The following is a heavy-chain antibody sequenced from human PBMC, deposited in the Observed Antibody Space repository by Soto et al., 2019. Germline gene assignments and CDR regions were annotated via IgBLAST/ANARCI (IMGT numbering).Heavy chain of an antibody. Sequence: QITLKESGPTLVKPTQTLTLTCTFSGFSLSTSGVGVGWIRQPPGKALEWLALIYWDDDKRYSPSLKSRLTLTKDTSKNQVVLTMTNMDPVDTATYYCAHRLGPLSSSANWFDPWGQGTLVTVSS. CDR1: GFSLSTSGVG. D-gene: IGHD6-6*01. CDR3: AHRLGPLSSSANWFDP. V-gene: IGHV2-5*02. CDR2: IYWDDDK. J-gene: IGHJ5*02.